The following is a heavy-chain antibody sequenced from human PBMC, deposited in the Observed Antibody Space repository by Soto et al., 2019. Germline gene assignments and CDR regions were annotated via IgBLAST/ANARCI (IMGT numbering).Heavy chain of an antibody. V-gene: IGHV3-21*01. Sequence: EVQLVESGGGLVKPGGSLRLSCISSGFTFRTYTMNWVRQAPGKGLEWVSGIRGFSPYTFYAESVRGRFAISREHAKNSLYLQMNSLRAEDTAVYYCARDRGSDAHDYYYNAMDVWGQGTTFTVSS. CDR3: ARDRGSDAHDYYYNAMDV. CDR1: GFTFRTYT. CDR2: IRGFSPYT. D-gene: IGHD2-15*01. J-gene: IGHJ6*02.